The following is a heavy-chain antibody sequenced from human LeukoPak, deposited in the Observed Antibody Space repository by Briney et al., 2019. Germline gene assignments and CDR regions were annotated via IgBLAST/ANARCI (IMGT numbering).Heavy chain of an antibody. V-gene: IGHV3-21*01. D-gene: IGHD2-2*01. CDR2: ISSSSSYI. J-gene: IGHJ3*02. CDR1: GFPFSGYS. Sequence: GGSLRLSCAGSGFPFSGYSMNWVRQAPGKGLEWVSSISSSSSYIYYADSVKGRFTISRDNAKNSLYLQMNSLRAEDTAVYYCATDQYDAFDIWGQGTMVTVSS. CDR3: ATDQYDAFDI.